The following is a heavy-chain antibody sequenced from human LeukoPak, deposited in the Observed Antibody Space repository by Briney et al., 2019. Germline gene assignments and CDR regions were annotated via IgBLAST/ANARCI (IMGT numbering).Heavy chain of an antibody. CDR2: INPSGGST. V-gene: IGHV1-46*01. CDR3: ARRDIVRGFDY. D-gene: IGHD2-8*01. CDR1: GYTLTSYY. J-gene: IGHJ4*02. Sequence: ASVKVSCMASGYTLTSYYMHWVRQAPGQGLEWMGIINPSGGSTSYAQKFQGRVTMTRDMSTSTVYMELSSLRSEDTAVYYCARRDIVRGFDYWGQGTLVTVSS.